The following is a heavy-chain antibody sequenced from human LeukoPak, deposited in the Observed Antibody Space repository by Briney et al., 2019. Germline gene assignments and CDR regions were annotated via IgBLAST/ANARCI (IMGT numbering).Heavy chain of an antibody. V-gene: IGHV4-34*01. CDR1: GGSFSGYY. CDR3: ARGRGRDGYNFDY. Sequence: SETLSVTCAVYGGSFSGYYWSWIRQPPGKGLEWIGEINHSGSTNYNPSLKSRVTISVDTSKNQFSLKLSSVTAADTAVYYCARGRGRDGYNFDYWGQGTLVTVSS. CDR2: INHSGST. J-gene: IGHJ4*02. D-gene: IGHD5-24*01.